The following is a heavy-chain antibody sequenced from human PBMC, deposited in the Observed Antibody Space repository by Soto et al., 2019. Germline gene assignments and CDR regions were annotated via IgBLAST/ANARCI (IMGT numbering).Heavy chain of an antibody. V-gene: IGHV1-69*02. CDR1: GGTFSSYT. J-gene: IGHJ4*02. CDR2: IIPILGIA. Sequence: QVQLVQSGAEVKKPGSSVKVSCKASGGTFSSYTISWVRQAPGQGLEWMGRIIPILGIANYAQKFQGRVTITADKSTSTAYMELSSLRSEDTAVYYCARVASDYGDILFDYWGQGTLVTVSS. CDR3: ARVASDYGDILFDY. D-gene: IGHD4-17*01.